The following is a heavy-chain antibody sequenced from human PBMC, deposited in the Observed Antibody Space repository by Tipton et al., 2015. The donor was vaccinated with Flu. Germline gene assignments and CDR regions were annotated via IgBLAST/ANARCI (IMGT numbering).Heavy chain of an antibody. V-gene: IGHV3-53*01. CDR2: IYSDDTT. CDR3: AKVIPELVAGLDY. J-gene: IGHJ4*02. Sequence: VQLVQSGGGLIQPGGSLRLSCAASAFPVITNYMSWVRQAPGKGLEWVSLIYSDDTTYYADSVKGRFTISRDNSKNTLHLQMNSLRAEDTAVYYCAKVIPELVAGLDYWGQGTLVTVSS. CDR1: AFPVITNY. D-gene: IGHD6-19*01.